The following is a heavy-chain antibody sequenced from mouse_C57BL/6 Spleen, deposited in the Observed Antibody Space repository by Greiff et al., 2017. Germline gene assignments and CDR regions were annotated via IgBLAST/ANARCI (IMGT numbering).Heavy chain of an antibody. D-gene: IGHD2-4*01. CDR3: ARGSTMIKRYYFDY. J-gene: IGHJ2*01. CDR2: IYPGSGST. V-gene: IGHV1-55*01. Sequence: QVQLQQPGAELVKPGASVKMSCKASGYTFTSYWITWVKQRPGQGLEWIGDIYPGSGSTNYNEKFKSKATLTVDTSSSTAYMQLSSLTSEDSAVYYCARGSTMIKRYYFDYWGQGTTLTVAS. CDR1: GYTFTSYW.